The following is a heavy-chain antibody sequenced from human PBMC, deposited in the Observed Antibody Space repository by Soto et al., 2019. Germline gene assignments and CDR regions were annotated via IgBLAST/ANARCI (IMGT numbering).Heavy chain of an antibody. CDR3: ATRAADYVFWSGYYSYYYYMDV. D-gene: IGHD3-3*01. CDR2: IYYSGST. CDR1: GGSISSYY. V-gene: IGHV4-59*08. J-gene: IGHJ6*03. Sequence: TLSLTCTVSGGSISSYYWSWIRQPPGKGLEWIGYIYYSGSTNYNPSLKSRVTISVDTSKNQFSLKLSSVTAADTAVYYCATRAADYVFWSGYYSYYYYMDVWGKGTTVTVSS.